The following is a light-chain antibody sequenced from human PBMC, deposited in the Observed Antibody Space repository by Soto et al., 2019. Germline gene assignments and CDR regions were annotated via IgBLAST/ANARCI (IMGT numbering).Light chain of an antibody. CDR2: GVT. CDR3: SSYTTAYFYV. J-gene: IGLJ1*01. V-gene: IGLV2-14*01. CDR1: NSDIGAYNY. Sequence: QTVLTQPASVSGSPGQSITMSCTGSNSDIGAYNYVSWYQQHPGKAPKLIIHGVTNRPSGVSHRFSGSKYDYTASLTISGLQAEDEGDYYCSSYTTAYFYVFGTGTKVTVL.